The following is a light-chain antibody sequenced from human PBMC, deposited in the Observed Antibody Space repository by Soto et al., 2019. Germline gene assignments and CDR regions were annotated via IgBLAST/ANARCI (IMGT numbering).Light chain of an antibody. CDR2: GNS. CDR3: QSYDSSLSGLV. V-gene: IGLV1-40*01. CDR1: SSNIGAGYD. Sequence: QSVLTQPPSVSGAPGRRVTISCTGSSSNIGAGYDVHWYQQLPGTAPKLLISGNSNRPSGVPDRFSGSKSGTSASLAITGLQAEDEADYYCQSYDSSLSGLVFGTGTKLIVL. J-gene: IGLJ1*01.